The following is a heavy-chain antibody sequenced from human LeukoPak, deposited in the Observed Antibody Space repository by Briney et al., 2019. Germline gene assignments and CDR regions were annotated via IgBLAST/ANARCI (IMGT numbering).Heavy chain of an antibody. CDR2: MWFDGSNE. CDR1: GFTFSRYG. J-gene: IGHJ4*02. CDR3: AKDYCSSTSCPQKD. D-gene: IGHD2-2*01. V-gene: IGHV3-33*06. Sequence: GRSLRLSCAASGFTFSRYGMHWVRQAPGKGLEWVAVMWFDGSNEDYADSVKGRFIISRDNSKNTLYLQMNSLRAEDTAIYYCAKDYCSSTSCPQKDWGQGTLVTVSS.